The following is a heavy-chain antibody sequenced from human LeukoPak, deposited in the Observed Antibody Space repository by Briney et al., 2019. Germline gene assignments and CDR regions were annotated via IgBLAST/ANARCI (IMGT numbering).Heavy chain of an antibody. CDR1: GFTFTSSA. CDR3: AGQGYSYGDAFDI. J-gene: IGHJ3*02. CDR2: IVVGSGNT. V-gene: IGHV1-58*02. Sequence: GTSVKVSCKASGFTFTSSAMQWVRQARGQRLEWIGWIVVGSGNTNYAQKFQERVTITRDMSTSTAYMGLSSLRSEDTAVYYCAGQGYSYGDAFDIWGQGTMVTVSS. D-gene: IGHD5-18*01.